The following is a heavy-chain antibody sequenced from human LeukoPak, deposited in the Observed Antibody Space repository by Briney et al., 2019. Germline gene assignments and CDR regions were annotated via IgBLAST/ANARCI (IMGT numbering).Heavy chain of an antibody. CDR3: ANREPAGD. CDR1: GFTFSSYT. D-gene: IGHD1-1*01. V-gene: IGHV3-21*01. CDR2: IDSSGNI. Sequence: KPGGSLRLSCAVSGFTFSSYTMIWVRQAPGKGLEWVSAIDSSGNIYYADSVKGRFTISRDDAKSSPYLQMNSLRAEDTAMYYCANREPAGDWGQGTLVTVSS. J-gene: IGHJ4*02.